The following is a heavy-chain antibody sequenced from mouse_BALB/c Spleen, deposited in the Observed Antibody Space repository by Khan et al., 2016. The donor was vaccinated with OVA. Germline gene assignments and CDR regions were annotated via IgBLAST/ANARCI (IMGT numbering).Heavy chain of an antibody. D-gene: IGHD1-1*01. CDR1: GYSITSGYR. CDR2: ISYDGSN. J-gene: IGHJ1*01. Sequence: EVELVESGPGLVKPSESLSLTCTVTGYSITSGYRRNWIRQFPGNQLEWMGYISYDGSNNYNPTLKNRTTITRDTSKNNSFLKLSSVNTEDTSTYYCARGGAVVPYWYFDVWGAGTTVTVSS. V-gene: IGHV3-6*02. CDR3: ARGGAVVPYWYFDV.